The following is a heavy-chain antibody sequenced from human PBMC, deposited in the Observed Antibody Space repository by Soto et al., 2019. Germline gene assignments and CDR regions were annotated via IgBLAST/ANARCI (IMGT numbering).Heavy chain of an antibody. V-gene: IGHV3-33*01. CDR1: GFTFSSYG. Sequence: GGSLRLSCAASGFTFSSYGMHWVRQAPGKGLEWVAVIWFDGSNKYYADSVKGRFTISRDNSKNTLYLQMNSLRVEDTAVYYCASRSPALDYWGQGILVTVSS. D-gene: IGHD2-2*01. J-gene: IGHJ4*02. CDR2: IWFDGSNK. CDR3: ASRSPALDY.